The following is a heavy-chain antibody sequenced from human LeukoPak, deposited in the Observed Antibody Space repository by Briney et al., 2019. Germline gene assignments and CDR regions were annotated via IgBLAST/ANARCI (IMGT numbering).Heavy chain of an antibody. CDR3: ARVVDTHFDY. D-gene: IGHD5-18*01. Sequence: GGSLRLSCAASGFTFSSYAMHWVRQAPGKGLEYVSAISSNGGSTSYANSVKGRFTISRDNAKNTLYLQMNSLRAEDTAVYYCARVVDTHFDYWGQGTLVTVSS. J-gene: IGHJ4*02. V-gene: IGHV3-64*01. CDR1: GFTFSSYA. CDR2: ISSNGGST.